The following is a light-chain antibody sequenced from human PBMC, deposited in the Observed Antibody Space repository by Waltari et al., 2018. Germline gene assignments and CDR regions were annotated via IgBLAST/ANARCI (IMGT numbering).Light chain of an antibody. Sequence: QSPGTLSLSPGERATLSCRASQSVTRSLAWYQQKPGQAPRLLIYGASSRATGIPDRFSGGGSGTDFSLTISRLEPEDFAMYYCQHYVSLPATFGQGTKVEIK. CDR1: QSVTRS. J-gene: IGKJ1*01. CDR2: GAS. CDR3: QHYVSLPAT. V-gene: IGKV3-20*01.